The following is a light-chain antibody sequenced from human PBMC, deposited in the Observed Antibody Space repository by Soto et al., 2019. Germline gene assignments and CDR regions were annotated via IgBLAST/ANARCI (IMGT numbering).Light chain of an antibody. CDR2: GAS. CDR1: HTIATY. J-gene: IGKJ2*01. V-gene: IGKV1-39*01. Sequence: IQMTQSPSSLSASVGDGVTLTCRASHTIATYLNWYQQKPGQFPEVLIYGASRLHVGVPSRFTGSEYVTDLTLPITTLQHADFAIYYCHSLYYYPHTFGQGNNLEFK. CDR3: HSLYYYPHT.